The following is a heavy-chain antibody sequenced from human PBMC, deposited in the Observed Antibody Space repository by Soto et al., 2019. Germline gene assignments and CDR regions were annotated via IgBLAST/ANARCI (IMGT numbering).Heavy chain of an antibody. Sequence: ASVKVSCKASGYTFTSYYMHWVRQAPGQGLEWMGIINPSGGSTSYAQKFQGRVTMTRDTSTSTVYMELSSLRSEDTAVYYCARVCFWGGYPQRYYYYGMDVWGQGTTVTVSS. CDR2: INPSGGST. J-gene: IGHJ6*02. D-gene: IGHD3-3*01. V-gene: IGHV1-46*01. CDR1: GYTFTSYY. CDR3: ARVCFWGGYPQRYYYYGMDV.